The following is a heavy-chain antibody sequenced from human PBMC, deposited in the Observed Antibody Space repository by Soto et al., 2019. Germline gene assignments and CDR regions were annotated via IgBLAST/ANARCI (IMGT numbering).Heavy chain of an antibody. D-gene: IGHD3-22*01. CDR2: IWYDGSNK. J-gene: IGHJ4*02. V-gene: IGHV3-33*01. CDR1: GFTFSIYG. Sequence: GGSLRLSCAASGFTFSIYGMHWVRQAPGKGLEWVAVIWYDGSNKYYADSVKGRFTISRDNSKNTLYLQMNSLRAEDTAVYYCARNYYDSSGYYVFGYWGQGTLVTVSS. CDR3: ARNYYDSSGYYVFGY.